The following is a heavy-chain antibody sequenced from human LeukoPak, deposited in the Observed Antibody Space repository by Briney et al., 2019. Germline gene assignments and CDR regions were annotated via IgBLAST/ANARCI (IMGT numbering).Heavy chain of an antibody. Sequence: PGGSLRLSCAASGFTFSSYGMHRVRQAPGKGLEWVAFIRYDGSNKYYADSVKGRFTISRDNSKNTLYLQMNSLRAEDTAVYYCAKDQYDFWSGYLVYWGQGTLVTVSS. V-gene: IGHV3-30*02. CDR2: IRYDGSNK. J-gene: IGHJ4*02. D-gene: IGHD3-3*01. CDR3: AKDQYDFWSGYLVY. CDR1: GFTFSSYG.